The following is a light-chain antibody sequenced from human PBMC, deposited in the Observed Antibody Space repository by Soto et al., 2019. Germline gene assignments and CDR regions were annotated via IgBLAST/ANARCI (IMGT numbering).Light chain of an antibody. CDR1: QSVSSTY. Sequence: EIVLTQSPGTLSLSPGERATLSCRASQSVSSTYLAWYQQKPGQAPRLLIYGASIRATGVPDRFSGSGSGTDFALTISRLEPEDFAVYYCQQYGSSPYTFGQRDNLEIK. CDR3: QQYGSSPYT. J-gene: IGKJ2*01. CDR2: GAS. V-gene: IGKV3-20*01.